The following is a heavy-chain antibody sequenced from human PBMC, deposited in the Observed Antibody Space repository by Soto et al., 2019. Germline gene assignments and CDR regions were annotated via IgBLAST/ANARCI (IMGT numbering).Heavy chain of an antibody. CDR1: GGSFGGPN. V-gene: IGHV4-34*01. CDR2: INHSGNT. CDR3: ARVCGSSGDYFDY. D-gene: IGHD5-12*01. J-gene: IGHJ4*02. Sequence: TKTLSLAGAVYGGSFGGPNWSWIRQPPGKGLEWIGEINHSGNTNYSPSLKSRVTISVDTSKNQFTLKLNSVTAADTAVYYCARVCGSSGDYFDYWGQGTLVTVS.